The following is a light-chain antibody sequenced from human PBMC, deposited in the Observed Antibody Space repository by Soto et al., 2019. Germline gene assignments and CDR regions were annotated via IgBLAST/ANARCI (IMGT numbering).Light chain of an antibody. CDR2: GAS. J-gene: IGKJ1*01. CDR3: QQYSASPRT. CDR1: QSVSSSY. Sequence: EIVLTQSPGTLSVSPGDRVTLSCRASQSVSSSYLAWYQQKPGQAPRLLIYGASTRATGIPARFSGSGSGTEFTLTISRLEPEDFAVYYCQQYSASPRTFGQGTKVDIK. V-gene: IGKV3-20*01.